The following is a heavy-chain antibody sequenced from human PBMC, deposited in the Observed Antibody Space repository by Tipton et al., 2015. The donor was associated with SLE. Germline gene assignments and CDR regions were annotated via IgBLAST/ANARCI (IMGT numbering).Heavy chain of an antibody. CDR2: INWNGGST. Sequence: SLRLSCAASGFTFDDYGMSWVRQAPGKGLEWVSGINWNGGSTGYADSVKGRFTISRDNAKNSLYLQMNSLRAEDTAVYYCARDRNDYIWGSYRFDYWGQGILVTVSS. CDR1: GFTFDDYG. CDR3: ARDRNDYIWGSYRFDY. J-gene: IGHJ4*02. V-gene: IGHV3-20*04. D-gene: IGHD3-16*02.